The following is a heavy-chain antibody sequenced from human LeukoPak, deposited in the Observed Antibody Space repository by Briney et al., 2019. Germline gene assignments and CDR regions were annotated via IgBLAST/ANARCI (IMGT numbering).Heavy chain of an antibody. CDR3: AKDVGKWESLHFFDY. D-gene: IGHD1-26*01. J-gene: IGHJ4*02. CDR1: GYTFTGHH. Sequence: GASVKVSCKASGYTFTGHHMHWVRQAPGQGLEWMGRINPNSGDTNYAQKFQGRVTMTRDTSISTAYMELSRLRSDDTAVYYCAKDVGKWESLHFFDYWGQGTLVTVSS. V-gene: IGHV1-2*06. CDR2: INPNSGDT.